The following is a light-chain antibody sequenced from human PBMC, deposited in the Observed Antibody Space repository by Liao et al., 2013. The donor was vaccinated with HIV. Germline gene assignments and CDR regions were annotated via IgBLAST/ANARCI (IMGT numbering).Light chain of an antibody. J-gene: IGLJ2*01. CDR1: NIGSKS. CDR3: ELWDSSVDPL. CDR2: YDN. V-gene: IGLV3-21*04. Sequence: SYELTQPPSVSVAPGKTARITCGGNNIGSKSVHWYQQKPGQAPVLVIYYDNDRPSGIPARFSGSNSGNTATLTISRVEAGDEADYYCELWDSSVDPLFGGGTKLTVL.